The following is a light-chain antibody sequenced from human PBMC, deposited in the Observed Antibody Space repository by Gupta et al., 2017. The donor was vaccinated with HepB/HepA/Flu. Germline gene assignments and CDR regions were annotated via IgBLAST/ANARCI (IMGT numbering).Light chain of an antibody. Sequence: QSALTQPASMSGSPGQSITISCTGTSSDVGGYNYVSWYQQHPGKAPKVMIYDVTNRPSGVSNRFSGSKSGNTASLTISGLQAEDEADYYCSSYTASSILVFGGGTKLTVL. CDR2: DVT. J-gene: IGLJ3*02. V-gene: IGLV2-14*03. CDR1: SSDVGGYNY. CDR3: SSYTASSILV.